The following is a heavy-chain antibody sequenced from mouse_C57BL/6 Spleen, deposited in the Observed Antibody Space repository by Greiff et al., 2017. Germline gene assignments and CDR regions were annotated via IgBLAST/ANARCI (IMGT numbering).Heavy chain of an antibody. CDR1: GYTFTSYG. Sequence: VKLVESGAELARPGASVKLSCKASGYTFTSYGISWVKQRTGQGLEWIGEIYPRSGNTYYNEKFKGKATLTADKSSSTAYMELRSLTSEDSAVYFCASITTVVGSDYWGQGTTLTVSS. J-gene: IGHJ2*01. V-gene: IGHV1-81*01. CDR3: ASITTVVGSDY. CDR2: IYPRSGNT. D-gene: IGHD1-1*01.